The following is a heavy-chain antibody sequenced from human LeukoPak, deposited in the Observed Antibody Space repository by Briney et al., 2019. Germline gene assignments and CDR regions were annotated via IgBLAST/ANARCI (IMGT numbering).Heavy chain of an antibody. V-gene: IGHV3-23*01. CDR2: ISSSGDNT. Sequence: GGSLRLSCAASGFTFRNYAMSWVRQAPGKGLEWVSTISSSGDNTHYADSVKGRFTISRDNSKNTLYLQMNTLRAEDTAIFYCARRGWLINFDYWGQGTLVTVSS. D-gene: IGHD5-12*01. J-gene: IGHJ4*02. CDR1: GFTFRNYA. CDR3: ARRGWLINFDY.